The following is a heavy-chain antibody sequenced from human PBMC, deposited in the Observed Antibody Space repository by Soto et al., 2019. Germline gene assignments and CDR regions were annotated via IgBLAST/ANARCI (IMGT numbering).Heavy chain of an antibody. CDR1: DDSISTYY. CDR3: ARGRTVAYVEYYFDY. Sequence: SETLSLTCTVSDDSISTYYWSWIRQPAGKGLEWVGRIYTNGSTSYNPSLKSRVTVSVDTSKKQLSLKLSSVTAADTAVYYCARGRTVAYVEYYFDYLDQETLVAASS. D-gene: IGHD3-16*01. V-gene: IGHV4-4*07. J-gene: IGHJ4*02. CDR2: IYTNGST.